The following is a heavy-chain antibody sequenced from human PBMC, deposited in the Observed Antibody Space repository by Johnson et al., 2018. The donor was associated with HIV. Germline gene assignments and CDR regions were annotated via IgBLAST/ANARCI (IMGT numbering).Heavy chain of an antibody. V-gene: IGHV3/OR16-10*03. D-gene: IGHD1-7*01. CDR1: GFTFSSYA. CDR3: AREGAWELRPGAFDI. CDR2: IGTAGDT. J-gene: IGHJ3*02. Sequence: VQLVESGGGVVQPGRSLRLSCAASGFTFSSYAMHWVRQVPGKGLEWVSAIGTAGDTYYANSVKGRFTISRDNSKNTLYLQMNSLRAEDTAVYYCAREGAWELRPGAFDIWGQGTMVTVSS.